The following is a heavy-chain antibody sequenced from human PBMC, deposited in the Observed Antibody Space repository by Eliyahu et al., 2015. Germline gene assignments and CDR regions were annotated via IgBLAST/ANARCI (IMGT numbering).Heavy chain of an antibody. CDR1: GYXVTGYY. CDR3: ARGTGTSDD. J-gene: IGHJ4*02. CDR2: INPNSGGS. D-gene: IGHD1-7*01. Sequence: QVQLVQSGAXVKKPGASVKXSCXASGYXVTGYYIXWVRQAPGQGXEWMGWINPNSGGSSYAQKFQGRVTMTRDTSISTAYMELSRLRSDDTAVYYCARGTGTSDDWGQGTLVTVSS. V-gene: IGHV1-2*02.